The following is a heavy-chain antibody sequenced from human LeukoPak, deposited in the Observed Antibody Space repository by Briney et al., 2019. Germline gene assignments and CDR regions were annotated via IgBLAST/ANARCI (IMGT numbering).Heavy chain of an antibody. CDR3: AKDQNYDSSGYYAYYFDY. CDR2: IRYDGSNK. D-gene: IGHD3-22*01. CDR1: GFTFSNYW. Sequence: GGSLRLSCAASGFTFSNYWMSWVRQAPGKGLEWVAFIRYDGSNKYYADSVKGRFTISRDNSKNTLYLQMNSLRAEDTAVYYCAKDQNYDSSGYYAYYFDYWGQGTLVTVSS. V-gene: IGHV3-30*02. J-gene: IGHJ4*02.